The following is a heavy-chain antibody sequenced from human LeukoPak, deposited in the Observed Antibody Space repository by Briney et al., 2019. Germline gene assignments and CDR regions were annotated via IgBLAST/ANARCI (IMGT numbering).Heavy chain of an antibody. V-gene: IGHV1-2*06. CDR3: ARVIAAVTSKGVLHY. Sequence: GASVKVSCKASGYTFTGYYMHWVRQAPGQGLEWLGRIAPNSGVTNFAQKFQGRVTMTRDTSITTAYMELSRLRSDDTAGYYCARVIAAVTSKGVLHYWGQGTLVTVSS. CDR2: IAPNSGVT. J-gene: IGHJ4*02. D-gene: IGHD6-19*01. CDR1: GYTFTGYY.